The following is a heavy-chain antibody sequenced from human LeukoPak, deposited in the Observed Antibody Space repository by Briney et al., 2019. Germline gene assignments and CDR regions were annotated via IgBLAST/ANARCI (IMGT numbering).Heavy chain of an antibody. CDR2: ISGSGGST. CDR3: ARGDYCSGGSCYSGLFDY. J-gene: IGHJ4*02. D-gene: IGHD2-15*01. V-gene: IGHV3-23*01. CDR1: GFTFSSYA. Sequence: GGSLRLSCAASGFTFSSYAMSWVRQAPGKGLEWVSAISGSGGSTYYADSVKGRFTISRDNSKNTLYLQMNSLRAEDTAVYYCARGDYCSGGSCYSGLFDYWGQGTLVTVSS.